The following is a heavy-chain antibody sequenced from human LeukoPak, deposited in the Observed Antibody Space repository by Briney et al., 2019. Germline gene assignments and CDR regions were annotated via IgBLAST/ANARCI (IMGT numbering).Heavy chain of an antibody. V-gene: IGHV4-38-2*02. Sequence: SETLSLTCTVSGYSISSGYYWGWIRQPPGKGLEWIGSIYHSGSTYHNPSLKSRVTISVDTSKNQFSLKLSSVTAADTAVYYCARVDSSGPRGGFDPWGQGTLVTVSS. J-gene: IGHJ5*02. CDR3: ARVDSSGPRGGFDP. D-gene: IGHD6-19*01. CDR2: IYHSGST. CDR1: GYSISSGYY.